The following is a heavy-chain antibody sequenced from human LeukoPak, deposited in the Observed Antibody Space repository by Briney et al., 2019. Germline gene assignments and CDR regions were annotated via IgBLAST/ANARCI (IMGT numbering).Heavy chain of an antibody. V-gene: IGHV4-39*01. CDR3: ARQGYISGQGFRNNWFDP. J-gene: IGHJ5*02. CDR2: IFYSAST. Sequence: PSETPSLTCTVSCGSISSSSFYWGWIRQPPGKGLEWIGTIFYSASTYYNPSLRIRCTMSVDTSKNQFSLRLSSVTAADTAVYHCARQGYISGQGFRNNWFDPWGQGSLVSVSS. CDR1: CGSISSSSFY. D-gene: IGHD6-19*01.